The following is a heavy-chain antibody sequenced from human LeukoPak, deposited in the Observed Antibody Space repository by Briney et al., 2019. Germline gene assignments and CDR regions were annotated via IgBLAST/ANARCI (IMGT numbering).Heavy chain of an antibody. CDR3: ARDQGTSGGWPAVGRMGYFDY. CDR2: IWYDGSNK. Sequence: PGGSLRLSCAASGFIFSSSGMHWVRQTPGKGLEWVGIIWYDGSNKYYADSVKGRFTISRDNAKNTVYLQMNSLRVEVTAVYYCARDQGTSGGWPAVGRMGYFDYWGQGTLVTVSS. CDR1: GFIFSSSG. J-gene: IGHJ4*02. V-gene: IGHV3-33*01. D-gene: IGHD6-19*01.